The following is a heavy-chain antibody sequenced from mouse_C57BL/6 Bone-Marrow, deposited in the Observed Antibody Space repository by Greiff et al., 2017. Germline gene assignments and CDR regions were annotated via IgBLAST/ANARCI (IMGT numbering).Heavy chain of an antibody. D-gene: IGHD2-3*01. V-gene: IGHV1-69*01. CDR3: ARGRLYDGYYYYAMDY. J-gene: IGHJ4*01. CDR2: IDPSDSYT. Sequence: QVQLQQPGAELVMPGASVKLSCKASGYTFTSYWMHWVKQRPGQGLEWIGEIDPSDSYTNYNQQFKGKSTLTVDKSSSTAYMQLSSLTSEDSAVYYCARGRLYDGYYYYAMDYWGQGTSVTVSS. CDR1: GYTFTSYW.